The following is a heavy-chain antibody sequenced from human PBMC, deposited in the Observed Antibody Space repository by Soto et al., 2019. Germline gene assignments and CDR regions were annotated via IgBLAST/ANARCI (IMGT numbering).Heavy chain of an antibody. V-gene: IGHV3-7*01. J-gene: IGHJ4*02. D-gene: IGHD5-18*01. Sequence: GGSLRLSCAASGFTFSTSWMDWVRQAPGKGLEWVAAIKEDGSQKDYVDSVEGRFTISRDNAENSLYLQMNSLRAEDTAVYYCARDRGYSSFDYWGLGTLVTVSS. CDR3: ARDRGYSSFDY. CDR2: IKEDGSQK. CDR1: GFTFSTSW.